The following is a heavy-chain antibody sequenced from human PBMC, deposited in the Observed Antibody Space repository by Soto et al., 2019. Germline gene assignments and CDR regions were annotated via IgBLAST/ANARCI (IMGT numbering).Heavy chain of an antibody. CDR1: GGSISSGGYS. J-gene: IGHJ6*02. CDR3: ARRSGFPYYYGMDV. Sequence: PSETLSLTCAVSGGSISSGGYSWSWIRQPPGKGLEWIGYIYHSGSTYYNPSLKSRVTISVDRSKNQFSLKLSSVTAADTAVYYCARRSGFPYYYGMDVWGQGTTVTVSS. V-gene: IGHV4-30-2*01. CDR2: IYHSGST. D-gene: IGHD5-12*01.